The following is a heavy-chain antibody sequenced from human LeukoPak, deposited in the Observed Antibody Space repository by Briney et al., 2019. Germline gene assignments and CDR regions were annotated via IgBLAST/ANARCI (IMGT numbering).Heavy chain of an antibody. D-gene: IGHD3-10*01. V-gene: IGHV5-51*01. CDR2: IYPGDSDI. CDR1: GYSFINYW. CDR3: ARHITLSGDYFDY. J-gene: IGHJ4*02. Sequence: GESLKISCKGSGYSFINYWIGWVRQMPGKGLEWMGIIYPGDSDIRYSPSFQGQVTISADKSINTAYLQWSSLKASDTAMYYCARHITLSGDYFDYWGQGTLVTVSS.